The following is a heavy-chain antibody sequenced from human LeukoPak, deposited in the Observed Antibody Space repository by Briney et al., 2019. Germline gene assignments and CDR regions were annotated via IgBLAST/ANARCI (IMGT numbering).Heavy chain of an antibody. CDR3: ARALVERCIQATSDY. Sequence: ASVKVSCKASGYTFTSDYIHWVRQAPGQGLEWMGIISPSGGSTSYAQKFQGRVTMTRDTSTSTVYMELSSLRSEDTAVYYCARALVERCIQATSDYWGQGTLVTVSS. CDR2: ISPSGGST. D-gene: IGHD5-24*01. J-gene: IGHJ4*02. V-gene: IGHV1-46*01. CDR1: GYTFTSDY.